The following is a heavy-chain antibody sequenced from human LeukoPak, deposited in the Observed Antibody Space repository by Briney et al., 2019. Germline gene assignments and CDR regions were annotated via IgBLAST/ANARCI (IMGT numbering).Heavy chain of an antibody. CDR2: ISSSSSSI. J-gene: IGHJ4*02. D-gene: IGHD5-18*01. CDR1: GLTFSGYS. CDR3: ARNKKGDRYTYGHDY. V-gene: IGHV3-21*01. Sequence: GGSLRLSCAASGLTFSGYSMSWVRQAPGKGLEWVSAISSSSSSIYYADSVKGRFTISRDKAKNSLYLQMNSLRAEDTPVYYCARNKKGDRYTYGHDYWGQGTLVTVSS.